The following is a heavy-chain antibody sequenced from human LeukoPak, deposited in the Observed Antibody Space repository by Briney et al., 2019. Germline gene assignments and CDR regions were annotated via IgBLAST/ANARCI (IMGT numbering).Heavy chain of an antibody. CDR3: ARDEVDCSSTSCYLGYYYYGMDV. V-gene: IGHV3-21*01. Sequence: GGSLRLSCAASGFTFSSYSMNWVRQAPGKGLEWVSSISSSSSYIYYADSVKGRFTISRDNAKNSLYLRMNSLRAEDTAVYYCARDEVDCSSTSCYLGYYYYGMDVWGQGTTVTVSS. J-gene: IGHJ6*02. CDR1: GFTFSSYS. D-gene: IGHD2-2*01. CDR2: ISSSSSYI.